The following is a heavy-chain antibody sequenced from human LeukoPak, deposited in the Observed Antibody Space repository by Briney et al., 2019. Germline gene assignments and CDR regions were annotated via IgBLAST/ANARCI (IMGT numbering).Heavy chain of an antibody. V-gene: IGHV3-21*01. CDR2: ISSSSSYI. J-gene: IGHJ4*02. CDR3: ARDGYYYFWSGYYGYFDY. D-gene: IGHD3-3*01. Sequence: GGSLRLSCAASGFTFSSYSMNWVRQAPGKGLEWVSSISSSSSYIYYADSVKGRFTISRDNAKNSLYLQMNSLRAEDTAVYYCARDGYYYFWSGYYGYFDYWGQGTLVTVSS. CDR1: GFTFSSYS.